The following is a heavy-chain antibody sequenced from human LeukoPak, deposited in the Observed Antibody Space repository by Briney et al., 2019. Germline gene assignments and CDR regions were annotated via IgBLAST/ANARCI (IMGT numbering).Heavy chain of an antibody. J-gene: IGHJ6*02. CDR3: ASVIKRV. CDR1: GFTFSSSW. CDR2: IWYDGSNK. Sequence: GGSLRLSCAASGFTFSSSWMHWVRQAPGKGLEWVAVIWYDGSNKYYADSVKGRFTISRDNSKNTLYLQMNSLRAEDTAVYYCASVIKRVWGQGTTVTVSS. D-gene: IGHD3-10*01. V-gene: IGHV3-33*08.